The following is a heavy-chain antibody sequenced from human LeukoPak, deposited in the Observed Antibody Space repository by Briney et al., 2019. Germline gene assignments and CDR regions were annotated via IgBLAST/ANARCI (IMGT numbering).Heavy chain of an antibody. D-gene: IGHD1-26*01. CDR3: ARESDSGKDFDC. J-gene: IGHJ4*02. V-gene: IGHV1-46*01. Sequence: ASVKVSCKASGYTFTYHYIHLVRQVPGQGLEWMGIINPSNGNTNYAQKFQGRVTMTRDTSTSTVYIELNSLGSEDTAVYYCARESDSGKDFDCWGQGTLVTVSS. CDR1: GYTFTYHY. CDR2: INPSNGNT.